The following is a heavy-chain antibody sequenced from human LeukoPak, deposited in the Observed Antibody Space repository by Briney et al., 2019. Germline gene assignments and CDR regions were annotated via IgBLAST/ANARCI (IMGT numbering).Heavy chain of an antibody. Sequence: PSETLSLTCTVSGGSISSSSYSWGWIRQPPGKGLEWIGSIYYSGSTYYNPSLKSRVTISVDTSKNQFSLKLSSVTAADTAVYYCARHQLLGDYSDYWGQGTLVTVSS. CDR2: IYYSGST. CDR1: GGSISSSSYS. CDR3: ARHQLLGDYSDY. D-gene: IGHD1-7*01. V-gene: IGHV4-39*01. J-gene: IGHJ4*02.